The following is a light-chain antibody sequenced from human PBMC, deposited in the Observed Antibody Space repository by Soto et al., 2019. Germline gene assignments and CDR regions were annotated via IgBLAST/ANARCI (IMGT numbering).Light chain of an antibody. CDR3: QQRSDWPLT. Sequence: VMTQSPASLSVSPGERATLSCRASESVSSNLAWYQQKPGQAPRLLIYDASNRATGIPARFSGSGSGTDFTLTISSLEPEDFAVYYCQQRSDWPLTFGGGTKVDIK. V-gene: IGKV3-11*01. CDR2: DAS. J-gene: IGKJ4*01. CDR1: ESVSSN.